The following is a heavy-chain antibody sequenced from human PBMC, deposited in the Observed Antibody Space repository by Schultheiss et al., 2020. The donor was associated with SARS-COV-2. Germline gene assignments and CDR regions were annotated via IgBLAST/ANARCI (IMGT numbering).Heavy chain of an antibody. D-gene: IGHD6-13*01. CDR3: ARVHSSSWYNYYYYGMDV. Sequence: GGSLRLSCSASGFTFSSYAMHWVRQAPGKGLEYVSAISSNGGSTYYADSVKGRFTISRDNAKNTLYLQMNSLRAEDTAVYYCARVHSSSWYNYYYYGMDVWGQGTTVTVSS. CDR2: ISSNGGST. CDR1: GFTFSSYA. J-gene: IGHJ6*02. V-gene: IGHV3-64*04.